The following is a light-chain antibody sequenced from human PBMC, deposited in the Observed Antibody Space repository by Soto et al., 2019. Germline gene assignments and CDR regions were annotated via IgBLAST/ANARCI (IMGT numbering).Light chain of an antibody. CDR2: KAS. V-gene: IGKV1-5*03. Sequence: DIQMTQSPSTLSGSVGDRVTITCRASQTISSWLAWYQQKPGKAPKLLIYKASTLKSGVPSRFSGSGSGTEFTLTISRLEPEDFAVYYCQQYGSSPWTFGQGTKVDIK. CDR3: QQYGSSPWT. J-gene: IGKJ1*01. CDR1: QTISSW.